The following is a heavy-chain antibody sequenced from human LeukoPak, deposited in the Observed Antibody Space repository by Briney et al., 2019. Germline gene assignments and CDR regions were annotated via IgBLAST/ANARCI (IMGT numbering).Heavy chain of an antibody. Sequence: SETLSLTCAVSGYSISSGYYWGWIRQPPGKGLEWIGSIYHSGSTYYNPSLKSRVTISVDTSKNQFSLKLSSVTAADTAVYYCARHCSSTSSIDYWGQGTLVTVSS. D-gene: IGHD2-2*01. J-gene: IGHJ4*02. CDR1: GYSISSGYY. V-gene: IGHV4-38-2*01. CDR3: ARHCSSTSSIDY. CDR2: IYHSGST.